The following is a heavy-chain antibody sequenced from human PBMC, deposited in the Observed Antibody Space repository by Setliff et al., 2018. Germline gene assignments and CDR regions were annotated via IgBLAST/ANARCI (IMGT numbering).Heavy chain of an antibody. J-gene: IGHJ4*02. V-gene: IGHV3-30*19. CDR3: ATGKYYYDSSGKGETDEFDY. CDR2: ISYDGSNK. D-gene: IGHD3-22*01. Sequence: PGGSLRLSCAASGFTFSSYGMHWVRQAPGKGLEWVAVISYDGSNKYYADSVKGRFTISRDNSKNTLYLQMNSLRAEDTAVYYCATGKYYYDSSGKGETDEFDYWGQGTLVTVSS. CDR1: GFTFSSYG.